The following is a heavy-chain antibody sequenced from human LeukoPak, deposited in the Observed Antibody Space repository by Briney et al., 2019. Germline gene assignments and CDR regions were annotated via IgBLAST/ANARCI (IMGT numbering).Heavy chain of an antibody. J-gene: IGHJ4*02. Sequence: GGSLRLSCAASGFTFSTYAMSWVRHAPGSGLEWVSVISARGDSTYYADSVKGRFTISRDNSRTTVYPHMNRLRAEDTALDYCAKDYPPEYCSSISCYIGDYWGQGTLVTVSS. CDR2: ISARGDST. CDR1: GFTFSTYA. D-gene: IGHD2-2*02. V-gene: IGHV3-23*01. CDR3: AKDYPPEYCSSISCYIGDY.